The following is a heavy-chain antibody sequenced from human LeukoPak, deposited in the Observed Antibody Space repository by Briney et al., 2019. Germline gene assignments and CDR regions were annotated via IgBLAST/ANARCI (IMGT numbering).Heavy chain of an antibody. CDR2: IYTSGTT. V-gene: IGHV4-4*07. CDR3: ARERNLAAAGYLFDS. Sequence: SETLSLTRTVSGGSLSGNYWTWIRQPAGKGLEWIGRIYTSGTTNYDPSLKSRVSLSGDTSKNQFSLNLSSLTAADTAVYFCARERNLAAAGYLFDSWGQGTLVIVSS. J-gene: IGHJ4*02. D-gene: IGHD6-13*01. CDR1: GGSLSGNY.